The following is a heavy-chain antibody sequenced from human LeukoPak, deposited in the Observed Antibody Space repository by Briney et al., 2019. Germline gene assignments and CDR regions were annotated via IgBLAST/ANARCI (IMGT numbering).Heavy chain of an antibody. CDR1: GYTFTSYY. Sequence: GASVKVSCKASGYTFTSYYMHWVRQAPGQGLEWMGIINPSGGSTSYAQKFQGRVTMTRDTSTSTVYMELSGLRSEDTAVYYCARIAAAGTAFDYWGQGTLVTVSS. D-gene: IGHD6-13*01. CDR3: ARIAAAGTAFDY. J-gene: IGHJ4*02. CDR2: INPSGGST. V-gene: IGHV1-46*01.